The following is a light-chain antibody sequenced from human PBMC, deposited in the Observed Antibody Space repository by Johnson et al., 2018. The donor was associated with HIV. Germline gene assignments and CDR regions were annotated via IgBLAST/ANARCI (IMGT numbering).Light chain of an antibody. CDR3: GTWDTSLSAVYG. J-gene: IGLJ1*01. V-gene: IGLV1-51*01. Sequence: QSVLTQPPSVSAAPGQKVTISCSGSSSNIGNNYVSWYQHLPGKAPKLLIYDNNKRPSGIPDRFSGSKSGTSATLGITGLQTGDEAYYYCGTWDTSLSAVYGFGTGTKVTVL. CDR2: DNN. CDR1: SSNIGNNY.